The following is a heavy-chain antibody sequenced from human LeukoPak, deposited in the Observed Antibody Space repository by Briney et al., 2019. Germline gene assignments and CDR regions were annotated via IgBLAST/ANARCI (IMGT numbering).Heavy chain of an antibody. CDR1: GYTFTSYG. CDR2: ISAYNGNT. CDR3: ARDLERITMVRGVGDY. D-gene: IGHD3-10*01. J-gene: IGHJ4*02. V-gene: IGHV1-18*01. Sequence: GATVKVSCKASGYTFTSYGISWVRQAPGQGLEWRGCISAYNGNTNYAQKLQGRVTMTTDTSTSTAYMELRSLRSDDTAVYYCARDLERITMVRGVGDYWGQGTLVTVSS.